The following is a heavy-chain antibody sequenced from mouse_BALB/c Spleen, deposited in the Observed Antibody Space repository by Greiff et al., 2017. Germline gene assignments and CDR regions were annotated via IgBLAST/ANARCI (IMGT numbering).Heavy chain of an antibody. CDR3: TRRGIYYGYPYFDY. V-gene: IGHV1-5*01. CDR1: GYSFTSYW. CDR2: IYPGNSDT. Sequence: EVQLQESGTVLARPGASVKMSCKASGYSFTSYWMHWVKQRPGQGLEWIGAIYPGNSDTSYNQKFKGKAKLTAVTSASTAYMELSSLTNEDSAVYYCTRRGIYYGYPYFDYWGQGTTLTVSS. D-gene: IGHD1-2*01. J-gene: IGHJ2*01.